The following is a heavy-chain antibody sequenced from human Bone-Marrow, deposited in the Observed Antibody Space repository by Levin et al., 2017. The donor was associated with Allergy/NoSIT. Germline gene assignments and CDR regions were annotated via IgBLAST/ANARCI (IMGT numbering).Heavy chain of an antibody. D-gene: IGHD4-17*01. J-gene: IGHJ4*02. CDR2: ISYDGRNK. V-gene: IGHV3-30*03. CDR3: ARDRQYGDYGLDY. Sequence: GGSLRLSCAASGFTFSSYIMHWVRQAPGKGLEWVAVISYDGRNKYYAGSMKGRFSISRDNSENTLYLQMTSLRAEDTAVYYCARDRQYGDYGLDYWGQGTLVSVSS. CDR1: GFTFSSYI.